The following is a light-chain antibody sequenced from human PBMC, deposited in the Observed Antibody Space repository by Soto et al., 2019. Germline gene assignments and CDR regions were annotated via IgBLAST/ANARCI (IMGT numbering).Light chain of an antibody. CDR3: SSHTSSSTQV. Sequence: QSALTQPASVSGSPGQSITISCTGTSSDVGGYNYVSWYQQHPGKAPKLMIYDVTNRPSGVSNRFSGSKSGNTASLTISGLQTEDEADYYCSSHTSSSTQVFGGGTQLTVL. J-gene: IGLJ2*01. CDR1: SSDVGGYNY. CDR2: DVT. V-gene: IGLV2-14*01.